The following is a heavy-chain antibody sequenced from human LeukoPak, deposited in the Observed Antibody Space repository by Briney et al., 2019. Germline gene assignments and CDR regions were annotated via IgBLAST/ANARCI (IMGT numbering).Heavy chain of an antibody. CDR1: GFTFSNAW. V-gene: IGHV3-23*01. D-gene: IGHD5-12*01. J-gene: IGHJ6*02. CDR3: AKVGATIGAYYYYGMDV. Sequence: GGSLRLSCAASGFTFSNAWMSWVRQAPGKGLEWVSAISGSGGSTYYADSVKGRFTISRDNSKNTLYLQMNSLRAEDTAVYYCAKVGATIGAYYYYGMDVWGQGTTVTVSS. CDR2: ISGSGGST.